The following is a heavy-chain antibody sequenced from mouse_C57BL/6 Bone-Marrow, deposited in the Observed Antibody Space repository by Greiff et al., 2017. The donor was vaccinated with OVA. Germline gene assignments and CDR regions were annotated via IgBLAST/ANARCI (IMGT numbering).Heavy chain of an antibody. CDR1: GYSFTDYN. D-gene: IGHD1-1*01. CDR3: ARTDYGSSPWYFDV. J-gene: IGHJ1*03. V-gene: IGHV1-39*01. Sequence: EVQLVESGPELVKPGASVKISCKASGYSFTDYNMNWVKQSNGKSLEWIGVINPNYGTTSYNQKFKGKATLTVDQSSSTAYMQLNSLTSEDSAVYYCARTDYGSSPWYFDVWGTGTTVTVSS. CDR2: INPNYGTT.